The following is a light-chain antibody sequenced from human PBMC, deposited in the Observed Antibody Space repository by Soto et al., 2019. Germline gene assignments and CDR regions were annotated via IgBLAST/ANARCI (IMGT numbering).Light chain of an antibody. CDR1: SSDVGGYNF. CDR3: NSYAGSNIYV. CDR2: EVS. Sequence: QSALTQPPSASGSPGQSVTISCTGTSSDVGGYNFVSWYQHHPGKAPKLIIYEVSKRPSGVPNRFSGSKSGNTAPLTVSGLQAEDEADYYCNSYAGSNIYVFGSGTKVTVL. J-gene: IGLJ1*01. V-gene: IGLV2-8*01.